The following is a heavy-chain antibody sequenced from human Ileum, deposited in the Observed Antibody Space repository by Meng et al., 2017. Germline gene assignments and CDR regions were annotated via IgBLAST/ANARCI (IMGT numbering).Heavy chain of an antibody. CDR1: GFTFSSYA. CDR3: AKDGLIEVAGRFDH. V-gene: IGHV3-23*01. Sequence: EVQLWESGGGLLPPGGSLRLSGAATGFTFSSYAMGWVRQAPGKGLEWVSGISGSGGSTYYADSVKGRFTISRDNSKNTLYLQMNSLRAEDTAVYYCAKDGLIEVAGRFDHWGQGTLVTVSS. CDR2: ISGSGGST. D-gene: IGHD6-13*01. J-gene: IGHJ4*02.